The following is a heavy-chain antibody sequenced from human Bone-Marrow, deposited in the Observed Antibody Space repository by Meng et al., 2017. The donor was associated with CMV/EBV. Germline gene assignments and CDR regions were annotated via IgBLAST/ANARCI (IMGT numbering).Heavy chain of an antibody. CDR2: INHSGST. CDR1: GGSFSGYY. Sequence: SETLSLTCAVYGGSFSGYYWSWIRQPSGKGLEWIGEINHSGSTNYNPSLKSRVTISVDTSKNRFSLKLSSVTAADTAVYYCARAGYCSSISCYPDYWGQGTLVTVSS. V-gene: IGHV4-34*01. D-gene: IGHD2-2*01. CDR3: ARAGYCSSISCYPDY. J-gene: IGHJ4*02.